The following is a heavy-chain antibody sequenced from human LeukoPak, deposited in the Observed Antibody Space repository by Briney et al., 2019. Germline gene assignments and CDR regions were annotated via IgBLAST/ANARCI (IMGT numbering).Heavy chain of an antibody. Sequence: PGGSLRLSCEASGFTFSSYAMNWVRQVPGKGLEWVSSITGSGSDTYFVDSVKGRFTISRDNSKNTLYLQMNSLRAEDTAVYYCARSVHPAPDYGDYLPDYFDYWGQGTLVTVSS. D-gene: IGHD4-17*01. V-gene: IGHV3-23*01. CDR2: ITGSGSDT. CDR3: ARSVHPAPDYGDYLPDYFDY. CDR1: GFTFSSYA. J-gene: IGHJ4*02.